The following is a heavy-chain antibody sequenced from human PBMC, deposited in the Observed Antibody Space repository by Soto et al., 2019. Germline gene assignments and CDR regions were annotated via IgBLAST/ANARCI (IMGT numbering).Heavy chain of an antibody. J-gene: IGHJ4*02. D-gene: IGHD3-3*01. CDR2: ISSNGGST. Sequence: GGSLRLSCAASGFTFSSYAMHWVRQAPGKGLEYVSAISSNGGSTYYANSVKGRFTISRDNSKNTLYLQMGSLRAEDMAVYYCARGPTRYYDFWSGYYLSYWGQGTLVTVSS. V-gene: IGHV3-64*01. CDR3: ARGPTRYYDFWSGYYLSY. CDR1: GFTFSSYA.